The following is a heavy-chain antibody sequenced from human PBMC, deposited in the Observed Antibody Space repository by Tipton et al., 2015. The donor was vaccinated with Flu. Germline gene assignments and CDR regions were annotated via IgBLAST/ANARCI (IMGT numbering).Heavy chain of an antibody. CDR1: GYTFNSYG. V-gene: IGHV1-18*01. CDR2: ISAYTDNR. J-gene: IGHJ4*02. D-gene: IGHD2-2*01. Sequence: QLVQSGAEVKKPGASVMVSCKASGYTFNSYGISWVRQAPGQGLEWLGWISAYTDNRNYAQSFQGRITMTTDTSTSTAFMELRSLRSDDTAVYYCARDMPQGVVVIPPAKKFDFWGQGTLVTVSS. CDR3: ARDMPQGVVVIPPAKKFDF.